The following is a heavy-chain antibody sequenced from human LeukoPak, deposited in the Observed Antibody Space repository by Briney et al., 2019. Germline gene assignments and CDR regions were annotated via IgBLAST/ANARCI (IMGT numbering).Heavy chain of an antibody. V-gene: IGHV4-39*07. CDR3: AREVGYSYGYGYYYYYYMDV. Sequence: SETLSLTCTVSGGSISSSSYYWSWIRQPPGKGLEWIGEINHSGSTNYNPSLKSRVTISVDTSKNQFSLKLSSVTAADTAVYYCAREVGYSYGYGYYYYYYMDVWGKGTTVTVSS. CDR2: INHSGST. CDR1: GGSISSSSYY. J-gene: IGHJ6*03. D-gene: IGHD5-18*01.